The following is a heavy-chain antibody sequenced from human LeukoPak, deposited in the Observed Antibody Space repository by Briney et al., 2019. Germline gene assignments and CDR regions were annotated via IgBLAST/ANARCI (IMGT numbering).Heavy chain of an antibody. J-gene: IGHJ3*02. CDR3: ARDLLSSGSYRDAFDI. V-gene: IGHV3-74*01. CDR2: INSDGSST. Sequence: GGSLRLSCAVSGVTFSSYWMHWGRQAPGKGLGWVSRINSDGSSTSYADSVKGRFTISRDNAKNTLSLQMNSLSAEDTAVYYCARDLLSSGSYRDAFDIWGQGTMVTVSS. D-gene: IGHD1-26*01. CDR1: GVTFSSYW.